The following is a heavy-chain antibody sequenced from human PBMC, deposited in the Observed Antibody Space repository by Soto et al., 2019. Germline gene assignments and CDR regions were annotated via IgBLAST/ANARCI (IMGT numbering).Heavy chain of an antibody. CDR2: ISAYNGNT. V-gene: IGHV1-18*04. CDR3: ARESVAIVGAGVYNWFDP. CDR1: GYTFTSYG. J-gene: IGHJ5*02. Sequence: ASVKVSCKASGYTFTSYGISWVRQAPGQGLEWMGWISAYNGNTNYAQRLQGRVTMTTDTSTSTAYMELRSLRSDDTAVYYCARESVAIVGAGVYNWFDPWGQGTLVTVSS. D-gene: IGHD1-26*01.